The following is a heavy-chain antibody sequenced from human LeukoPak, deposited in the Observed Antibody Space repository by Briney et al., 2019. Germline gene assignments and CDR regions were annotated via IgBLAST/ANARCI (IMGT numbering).Heavy chain of an antibody. V-gene: IGHV1-69*04. D-gene: IGHD3-22*01. CDR3: ASSPPHYYDSSGSPFDY. CDR2: IIPILGIA. J-gene: IGHJ4*02. CDR1: GGTFSSYA. Sequence: SVKVSCKASGGTFSSYAISWVRQAPGQGLEWMGRIIPILGIANYAQKFQGRVTITADKSTSTAYMELSSLRSEDTAVYYCASSPPHYYDSSGSPFDYWGQGTLVTVSS.